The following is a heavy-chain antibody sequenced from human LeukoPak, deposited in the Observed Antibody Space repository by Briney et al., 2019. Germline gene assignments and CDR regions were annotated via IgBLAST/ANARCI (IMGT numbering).Heavy chain of an antibody. CDR3: ARATHYDY. Sequence: GGSLRLSCAASGVTLSPYGMHWVRQAPGKGLEWLSYISSSGSTIYYADSVKGRFTISRDNAKNSLYLQMNSLRAEDTAVYYCARATHYDYWGQGTLVTVSS. V-gene: IGHV3-48*04. CDR1: GVTLSPYG. J-gene: IGHJ4*02. D-gene: IGHD3-10*01. CDR2: ISSSGSTI.